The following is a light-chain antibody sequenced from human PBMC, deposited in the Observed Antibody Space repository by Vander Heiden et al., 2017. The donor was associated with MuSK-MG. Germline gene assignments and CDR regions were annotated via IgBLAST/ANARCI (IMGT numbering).Light chain of an antibody. J-gene: IGKJ1*01. CDR2: AAS. V-gene: IGKV1-39*01. CDR3: QQRDTSPWP. CDR1: QSIRTD. Sequence: DIQMTQSPSSLSASLGDRVTLTCRASQSIRTDLHWYQQKPGNAPKLLIYAASSMQSGVPSRFSGSGSGTDFTVSISRLQPEDFATYYCQQRDTSPWPFGQGTKVEIK.